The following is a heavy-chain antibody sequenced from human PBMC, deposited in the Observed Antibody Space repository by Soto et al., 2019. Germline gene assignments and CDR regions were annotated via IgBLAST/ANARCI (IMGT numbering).Heavy chain of an antibody. J-gene: IGHJ6*02. V-gene: IGHV2-5*02. Sequence: QITLKESGPTLVKHTQTLTLTCDFYGLSHTTNGLSVGWVRQPPGKALEWLALIYWDDDKRYSPSLKSRLTITTDTTNNQVVLTMTNMDPVYTAPYFCSHSSTDLNHAMDVGGQGTTVSVSS. CDR2: IYWDDDK. D-gene: IGHD3-3*01. CDR1: GLSHTTNGLS. CDR3: SHSSTDLNHAMDV.